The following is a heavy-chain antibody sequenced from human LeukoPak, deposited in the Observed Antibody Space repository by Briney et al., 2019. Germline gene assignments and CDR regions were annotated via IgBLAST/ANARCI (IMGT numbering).Heavy chain of an antibody. CDR2: INSNSGNI. CDR3: ARLYYGSGSYLNYYMDV. Sequence: GGSLRLSCAASGFTFSRYSMNSVRQAPGKGLEWVSSINSNSGNIQYADTVTGRFTVSRDNAKNSLSPQMNSLRAEDTAVYYCARLYYGSGSYLNYYMDVWGKGTTVIVSS. D-gene: IGHD3-10*01. CDR1: GFTFSRYS. J-gene: IGHJ6*03. V-gene: IGHV3-21*01.